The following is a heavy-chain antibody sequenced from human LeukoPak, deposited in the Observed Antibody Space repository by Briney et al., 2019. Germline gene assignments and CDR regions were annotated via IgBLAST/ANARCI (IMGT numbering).Heavy chain of an antibody. D-gene: IGHD2-15*01. J-gene: IGHJ4*02. CDR1: GYTFTSYG. Sequence: ASVKVSCKASGYTFTSYGISWVRQAPGQGLEWMGWISAYNGNTNYAQKLQGRVTMTTDTSTSTAYVELRSLRSDDTAVYYCARDHSGGSWLPDYWGQGTLVTVSS. CDR3: ARDHSGGSWLPDY. CDR2: ISAYNGNT. V-gene: IGHV1-18*01.